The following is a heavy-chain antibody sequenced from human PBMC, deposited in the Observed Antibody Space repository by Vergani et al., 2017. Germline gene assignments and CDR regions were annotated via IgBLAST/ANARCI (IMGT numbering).Heavy chain of an antibody. CDR2: IYSGGST. D-gene: IGHD5-12*01. Sequence: EVQLVESGGGLVQPGGSLRLSCAASGFTVSSNYMSWVRQAPGKGLEWVSVIYSGGSTYYADPVKGRFTISRHNSKNTLYLQMNSLRAEDTAVYYCARDRVDIVATTTYYYYYYGMDGWSQGTTITVSS. CDR1: GFTVSSNY. J-gene: IGHJ6*02. V-gene: IGHV3-53*04. CDR3: ARDRVDIVATTTYYYYYYGMDG.